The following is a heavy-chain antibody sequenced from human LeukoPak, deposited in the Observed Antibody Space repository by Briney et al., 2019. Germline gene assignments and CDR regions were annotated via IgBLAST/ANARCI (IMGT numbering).Heavy chain of an antibody. J-gene: IGHJ4*02. V-gene: IGHV4-39*07. CDR2: IYYSGST. D-gene: IGHD2/OR15-2a*01. CDR1: GGSISSSSYY. Sequence: SETLSLTCTVSGGSISSSSYYWGWIRQPPGKGLEWIGSIYYSGSTNYNPSLKSRVTISVDTSKNQFSLKLSSVTAADTAVYYCARDQNSCFDYWGQGTLVTVSS. CDR3: ARDQNSCFDY.